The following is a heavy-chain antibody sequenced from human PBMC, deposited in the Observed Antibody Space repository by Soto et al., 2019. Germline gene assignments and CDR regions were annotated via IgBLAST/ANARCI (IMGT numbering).Heavy chain of an antibody. CDR3: VRDGGYYGSGFDY. CDR1: GYSFTTFG. D-gene: IGHD3-10*01. J-gene: IGHJ4*02. Sequence: QVQLVQSGAEVKKPGASVKVSCKASGYSFTTFGISWVRQAPGQGFDWMGWISTYNGNTDYAQNCQGRVTMTTDTSTNTAYMDLRSLRSADTAVYYCVRDGGYYGSGFDYWGQGTLVTVSS. CDR2: ISTYNGNT. V-gene: IGHV1-18*04.